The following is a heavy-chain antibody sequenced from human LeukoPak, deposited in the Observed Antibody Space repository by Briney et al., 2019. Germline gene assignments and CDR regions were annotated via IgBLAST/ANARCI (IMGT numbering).Heavy chain of an antibody. D-gene: IGHD6-13*01. Sequence: GGSLRLSCAASGFTFTSYSMNWVRQAPGKGLEWVSYISSYSSIIYYADSVKGRFTISRDNAKNSLYLQMNNLRADDTAVYYRAREGIAAAGTPRWFDPWGQGTLVTVSS. J-gene: IGHJ5*02. CDR1: GFTFTSYS. V-gene: IGHV3-48*01. CDR2: ISSYSSII. CDR3: AREGIAAAGTPRWFDP.